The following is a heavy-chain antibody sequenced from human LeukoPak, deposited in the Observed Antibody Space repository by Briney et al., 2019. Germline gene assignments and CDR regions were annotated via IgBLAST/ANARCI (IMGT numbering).Heavy chain of an antibody. CDR1: GFTVSSNY. V-gene: IGHV3-66*02. CDR3: AREYTGYFDY. J-gene: IGHJ4*02. Sequence: GGSLRLSCAASGFTVSSNYMSWVRQAPGKGLEWVSVIYSGGSTYYADSVKGRFTISRDNSKNTLYLQMNSLRAEYTAVYYCAREYTGYFDYWGQGTLVTVSS. CDR2: IYSGGST. D-gene: IGHD6-6*01.